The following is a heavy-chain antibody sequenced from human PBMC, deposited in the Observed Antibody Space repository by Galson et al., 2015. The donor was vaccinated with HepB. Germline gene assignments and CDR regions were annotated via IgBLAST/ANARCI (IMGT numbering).Heavy chain of an antibody. V-gene: IGHV1-69*04. CDR2: IIPILGIA. D-gene: IGHD1-26*01. CDR1: GGTFSSYA. CDR3: AREETVVGATAFDY. Sequence: SVKVSCKASGGTFSSYAISWVRQAPGQGLEWVGRIIPILGIANYAQKFQGRVTITADKSTSTAYMELSSLRSEDTAVYYCAREETVVGATAFDYWGQGTLVTVSS. J-gene: IGHJ4*02.